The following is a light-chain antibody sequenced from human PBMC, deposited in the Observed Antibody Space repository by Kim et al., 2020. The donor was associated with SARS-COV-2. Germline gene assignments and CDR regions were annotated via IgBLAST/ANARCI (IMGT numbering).Light chain of an antibody. Sequence: QLVLTQSPSASASLGASVNLTCTLSSGHDSYAIAWHQQQPEKGPRFLMKLNSDGSHFKGDGIPDRFSGASSGTERCLTISSLQSEDEADYYCQTWGAGFQVFGGGTQLTVL. CDR1: SGHDSYA. J-gene: IGLJ2*01. CDR3: QTWGAGFQV. CDR2: LNSDGSH. V-gene: IGLV4-69*01.